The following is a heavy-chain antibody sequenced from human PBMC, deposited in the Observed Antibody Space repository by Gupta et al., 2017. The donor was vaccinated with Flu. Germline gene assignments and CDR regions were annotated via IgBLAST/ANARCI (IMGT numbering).Heavy chain of an antibody. V-gene: IGHV4-31*03. CDR2: IYYSGST. D-gene: IGHD3-9*01. CDR3: ARFCDYDILTGHRYFDY. Sequence: QVQLQESGPGLVKPSQTLSLTCTVSGGSISSGGYYWSWIRQHPGKGLEWIGYIYYSGSTYYNPSLKSRVTISVDTSKNQFSLKLSSVTAADTAVYYCARFCDYDILTGHRYFDYWGQGTLVTVSS. CDR1: GGSISSGGYY. J-gene: IGHJ4*02.